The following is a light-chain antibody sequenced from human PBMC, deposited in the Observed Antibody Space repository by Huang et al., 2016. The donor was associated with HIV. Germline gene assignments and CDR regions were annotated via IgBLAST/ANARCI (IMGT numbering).Light chain of an antibody. CDR2: ELS. V-gene: IGKV2-29*02. Sequence: DIVMTQTPLSLSVTPGQPASISCMSSQGLLYREKIYLYWYLQKPGQSPQLLIDELSNRVSGVPDRFSGSGSPTDFTLKISRVETEDVVVYYCMQGKQLPYTFGQGTRLEIK. CDR3: MQGKQLPYT. J-gene: IGKJ2*01. CDR1: QGLLYREKIY.